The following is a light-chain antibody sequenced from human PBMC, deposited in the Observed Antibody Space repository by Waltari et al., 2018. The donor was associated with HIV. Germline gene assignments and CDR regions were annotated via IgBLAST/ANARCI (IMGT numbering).Light chain of an antibody. V-gene: IGLV1-47*01. CDR2: RNN. J-gene: IGLJ2*01. Sequence: QSVLTPPPSASGTPGQRVPISCSGSRSNVGRTSLHWYQQLPGTAPKLLIYRNNQRPSGVPDRFSGSKSGTSASLAISGLRSEDEADYYCAVWDDTLSGHLVFGGGTKLTVL. CDR1: RSNVGRTS. CDR3: AVWDDTLSGHLV.